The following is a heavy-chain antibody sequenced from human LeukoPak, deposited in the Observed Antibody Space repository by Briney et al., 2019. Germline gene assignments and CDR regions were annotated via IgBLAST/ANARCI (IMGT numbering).Heavy chain of an antibody. J-gene: IGHJ4*02. CDR3: ARDLTGWVLVVVSSTPPTFAY. Sequence: ASVKVSCKASGYTFTSYGISWVRQAPGQGLEWMGWINPNSGGTNFAQKFQGRVTMTRDTSISTAYMELSRLTSDDTAVYYCARDLTGWVLVVVSSTPPTFAYWGQGTLVTVSS. D-gene: IGHD2-15*01. CDR2: INPNSGGT. CDR1: GYTFTSYG. V-gene: IGHV1-2*02.